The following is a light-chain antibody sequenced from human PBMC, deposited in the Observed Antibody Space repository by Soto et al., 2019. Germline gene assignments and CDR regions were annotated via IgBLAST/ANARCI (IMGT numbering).Light chain of an antibody. CDR1: SSDVGSYNR. V-gene: IGLV2-18*02. Sequence: QSALTQPPSVPGSPGQSVAISCTGTSSDVGSYNRVAWYQQPPGTAPKLMISEVNNRPSGVPDRFSGSKSGSTASLTISGLQAEDEADYYCSSYTSSNTYVFGTGTKVTVL. CDR3: SSYTSSNTYV. J-gene: IGLJ1*01. CDR2: EVN.